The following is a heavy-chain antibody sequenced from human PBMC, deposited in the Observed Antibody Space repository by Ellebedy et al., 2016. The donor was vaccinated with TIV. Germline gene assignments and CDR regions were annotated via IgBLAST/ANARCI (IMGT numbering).Heavy chain of an antibody. CDR2: ISSSGSTI. D-gene: IGHD3-10*01. V-gene: IGHV3-11*01. CDR1: GFTFSDYY. CDR3: ARETLLWFGELSTFKPFDY. J-gene: IGHJ4*02. Sequence: GGSLRLSXAASGFTFSDYYMSWIRQAPGKGLEWVSYISSSGSTIYYADPVKGRFTISRDNAKNSLYLQMYSLRAEDTAVYYCARETLLWFGELSTFKPFDYWGQGTLVTVSS.